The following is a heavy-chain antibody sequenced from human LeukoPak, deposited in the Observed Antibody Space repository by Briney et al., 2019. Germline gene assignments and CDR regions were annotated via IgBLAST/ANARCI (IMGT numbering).Heavy chain of an antibody. CDR2: IGTAGDT. CDR1: GFTFSSYD. CDR3: ARGYSYGAFDY. Sequence: GGSLRLSCAASGFTFSSYDMHWVRQATGKGLEWVSAIGTAGDTYYPGSEKGRFTISRENAKNSLYLQMNSMRAGDTAVYYCARGYSYGAFDYWGQGTLATVSS. J-gene: IGHJ4*02. D-gene: IGHD5-18*01. V-gene: IGHV3-13*01.